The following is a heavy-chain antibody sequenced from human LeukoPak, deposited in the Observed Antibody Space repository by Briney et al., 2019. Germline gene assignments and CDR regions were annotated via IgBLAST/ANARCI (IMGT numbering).Heavy chain of an antibody. CDR3: AKDGAYYIDDY. D-gene: IGHD3-10*01. CDR2: IGHDGNNE. J-gene: IGHJ4*02. Sequence: GGSLRLSCAMSGLTFSNYGMQWVRQAPGKGLEWAAFIGHDGNNEQYTDSLKGRFTISRDNSKNTLYLQMNSLRTEDTAVYYCAKDGAYYIDDYWGQGTLVTVSS. V-gene: IGHV3-30*02. CDR1: GLTFSNYG.